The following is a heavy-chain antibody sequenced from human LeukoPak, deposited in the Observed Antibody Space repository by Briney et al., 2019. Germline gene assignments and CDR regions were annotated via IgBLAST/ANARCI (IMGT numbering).Heavy chain of an antibody. CDR1: GGSISSYY. Sequence: SETLSLTCTVSGGSISSYYWSWIRQPPGKGLEWIGYIYYRGSTNYNPSLKSRVTISVDTSKNQFSLKLSSVTAADTAVYYCARGRWSGSYYVRYYFDYWGQGTLVTVSS. V-gene: IGHV4-59*01. CDR3: ARGRWSGSYYVRYYFDY. D-gene: IGHD1-26*01. J-gene: IGHJ4*02. CDR2: IYYRGST.